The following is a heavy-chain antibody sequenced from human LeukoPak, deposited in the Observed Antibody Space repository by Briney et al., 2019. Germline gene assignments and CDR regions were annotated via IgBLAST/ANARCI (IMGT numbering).Heavy chain of an antibody. J-gene: IGHJ4*02. V-gene: IGHV3-30*02. CDR3: AKDKLNYYFDY. CDR2: IRYDGSSQ. CDR1: GFTFNIYA. Sequence: PGGSLRLSCAASGFTFNIYAMHWVRQAPGKGLEWLAIIRYDGSSQYYADSVKGRFTISRDNSKNTLYLQMNSLRVEDTAVYYCAKDKLNYYFDYWGQGTLVTVSS.